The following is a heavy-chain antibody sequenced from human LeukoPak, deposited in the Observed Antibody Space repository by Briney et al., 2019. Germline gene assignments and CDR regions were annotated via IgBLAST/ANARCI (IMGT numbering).Heavy chain of an antibody. Sequence: ASVKVSCKASGYTFTSYGISWVRQAPGQGLEWMGWISAYNGNTNYAQKLQGRVTMTTDTSTSTAYMELRSLRSDDTAVYYCARGYSSGWAYYYYGMDVWGQGTTVNVSS. CDR1: GYTFTSYG. V-gene: IGHV1-18*01. J-gene: IGHJ6*02. CDR3: ARGYSSGWAYYYYGMDV. D-gene: IGHD6-19*01. CDR2: ISAYNGNT.